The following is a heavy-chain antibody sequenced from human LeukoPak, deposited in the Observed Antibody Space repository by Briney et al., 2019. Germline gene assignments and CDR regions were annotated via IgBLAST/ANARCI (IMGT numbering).Heavy chain of an antibody. D-gene: IGHD3-22*01. CDR1: GYTFTSYG. CDR3: ARVGNSIVSDGYFDY. CDR2: ISAYNGNT. Sequence: ASVKVSCKASGYTFTSYGISWVRQAPGQGLEWMGWISAYNGNTNYAQKLQGRVTMTTDTSTSTAYMELGSLRSDDTAVYYCARVGNSIVSDGYFDYWGQGTLVTVSS. V-gene: IGHV1-18*01. J-gene: IGHJ4*02.